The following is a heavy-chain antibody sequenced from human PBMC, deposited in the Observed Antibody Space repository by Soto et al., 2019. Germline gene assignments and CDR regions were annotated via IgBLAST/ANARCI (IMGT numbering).Heavy chain of an antibody. CDR2: IRAYNGNT. D-gene: IGHD1-26*01. V-gene: IGHV1-18*01. CDR1: GYTFTNYG. J-gene: IGHJ4*02. Sequence: QVQLVQSGAEVKKPGASVKVSCKASGYTFTNYGISWVRQATGQGLEWMGWIRAYNGNTNYAQKLQGRVTMTTATSPSTAYMELRSLRSDATSVYYSAREGRPADYWGQGTLVTVSS. CDR3: AREGRPADY.